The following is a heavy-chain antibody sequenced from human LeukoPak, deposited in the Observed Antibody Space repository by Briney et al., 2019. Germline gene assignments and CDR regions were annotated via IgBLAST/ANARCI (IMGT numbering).Heavy chain of an antibody. CDR3: ARYTGIAEAGIDAFDI. Sequence: TSETLSLTCTVSGGSFSIYYWSWIRQPAGEGLEWIGRIYTSGNTYYNPSLKSRVTMSVDTSKNQFSLKLSSVTAADTAVYYCARYTGIAEAGIDAFDIWGQGTMVTVSS. D-gene: IGHD6-13*01. CDR1: GGSFSIYY. CDR2: IYTSGNT. V-gene: IGHV4-4*07. J-gene: IGHJ3*02.